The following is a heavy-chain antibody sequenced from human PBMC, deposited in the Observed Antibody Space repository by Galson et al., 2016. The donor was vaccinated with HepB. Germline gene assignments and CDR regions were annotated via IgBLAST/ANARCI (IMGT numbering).Heavy chain of an antibody. CDR2: ISYDGTIQ. CDR3: ARGLYASGWYDPLDH. V-gene: IGHV3-30-3*01. D-gene: IGHD6-19*01. Sequence: SLRLSCAASGFSFRIYAMHWVRQAPSRGLEWLTVISYDGTIQYYADSVKGRFTISRDNSKNTLYLRMNSLTAEDTSLYYCARGLYASGWYDPLDHWGQGTLVTVSS. CDR1: GFSFRIYA. J-gene: IGHJ5*02.